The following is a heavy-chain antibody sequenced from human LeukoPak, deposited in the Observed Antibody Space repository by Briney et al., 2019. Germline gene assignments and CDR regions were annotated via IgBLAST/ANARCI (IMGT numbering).Heavy chain of an antibody. CDR1: GGSITNYY. CDR3: ARITISEIDY. D-gene: IGHD3-3*01. V-gene: IGHV4-59*01. Sequence: SETLSLTCIVSGGSITNYYWNWIRQSPGRGLEWIGYIYDNGNTNYNPSLKSRVTISLDTSKNHFSLKLSSVTAADTAVYYCARITISEIDYWGQGTLVTVSS. J-gene: IGHJ4*02. CDR2: IYDNGNT.